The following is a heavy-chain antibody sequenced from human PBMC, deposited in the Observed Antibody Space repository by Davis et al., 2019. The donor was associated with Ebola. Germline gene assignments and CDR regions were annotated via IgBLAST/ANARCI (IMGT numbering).Heavy chain of an antibody. J-gene: IGHJ6*04. D-gene: IGHD3-10*01. CDR2: INWNSNDV. V-gene: IGHV3-9*01. CDR1: GFTFDGYA. Sequence: SLKISCAASGFTFDGYALHRVRQAPGKGLEWVSGINWNSNDVGYVASVKGRFTTSRDNAKSSLYLQMNSLRPEDTALYYCAKESSPGSGTYGPYYFSMDVWGKGTTVTVSS. CDR3: AKESSPGSGTYGPYYFSMDV.